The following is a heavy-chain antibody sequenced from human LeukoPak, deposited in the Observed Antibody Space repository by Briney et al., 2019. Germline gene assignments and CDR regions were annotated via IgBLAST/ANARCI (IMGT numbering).Heavy chain of an antibody. CDR2: INPNSGGT. Sequence: GASVKVSCKASGYTFTGYYMHWVGQAPGQGLEWMGGINPNSGGTNYAQKFQGRVTMTRGTSISTAYMELSRLRSDDTAVYYCARDRRYCSGGSCQPFDYWGQGTLVTVSS. J-gene: IGHJ4*02. CDR3: ARDRRYCSGGSCQPFDY. CDR1: GYTFTGYY. V-gene: IGHV1-2*02. D-gene: IGHD2-15*01.